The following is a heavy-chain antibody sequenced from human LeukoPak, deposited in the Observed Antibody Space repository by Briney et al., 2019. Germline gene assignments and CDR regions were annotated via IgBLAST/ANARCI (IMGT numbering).Heavy chain of an antibody. CDR3: AKDGSGSYNY. CDR2: IIDSGGAT. J-gene: IGHJ4*02. CDR1: GFTFSTYA. Sequence: PGGSLRLSCAASGFTFSTYAMSWVRQAPRRGLEWVSSIIDSGGATYYADSVKGRFTISRDNSKNTLYLQMNSLRAEDTAVYYCAKDGSGSYNYWGQGTLVTVSS. V-gene: IGHV3-23*01. D-gene: IGHD1-26*01.